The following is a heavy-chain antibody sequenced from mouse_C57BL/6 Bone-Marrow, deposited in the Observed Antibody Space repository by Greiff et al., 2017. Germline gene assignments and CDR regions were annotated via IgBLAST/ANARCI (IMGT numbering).Heavy chain of an antibody. D-gene: IGHD1-1*01. V-gene: IGHV1-47*01. J-gene: IGHJ3*01. CDR3: ARPSYYYGSSYPFAY. CDR2: FHPYNDDT. CDR1: GYTFTTYP. Sequence: VQLQESGAELVKPGASVKMSCKASGYTFTTYPIEWMKQNHGKSLEWIGNFHPYNDDTKYNEKVKGKATLTVEKSSSTVYLELSRLTSDDSAVYYGARPSYYYGSSYPFAYWGQGTLVTVSA.